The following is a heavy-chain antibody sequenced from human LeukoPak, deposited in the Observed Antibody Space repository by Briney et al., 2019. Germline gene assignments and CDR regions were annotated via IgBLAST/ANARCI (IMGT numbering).Heavy chain of an antibody. Sequence: SLTLSLICSVSVFSISGGYYWGWIRQPPGKGLEWLGSIYHSGNTDYNPSLKSRVTISVDKSKNQFFLKLNSVTAADTAVYYCVRGLGSISRSYWGQGTLVTVSS. CDR3: VRGLGSISRSY. V-gene: IGHV4-38-2*02. D-gene: IGHD3-10*01. CDR1: VFSISGGYY. CDR2: IYHSGNT. J-gene: IGHJ4*02.